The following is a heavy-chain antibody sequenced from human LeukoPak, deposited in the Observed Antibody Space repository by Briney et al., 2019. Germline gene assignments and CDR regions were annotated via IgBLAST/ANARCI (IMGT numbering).Heavy chain of an antibody. V-gene: IGHV3-30*03. CDR3: ARGLRIAVAGNIDY. D-gene: IGHD6-19*01. CDR2: VSSDGSID. J-gene: IGHJ4*02. CDR1: GFTFSSCR. Sequence: GGSLRLSCAASGFTFSSCRMNWVRQAPGKGLEWVAVVSSDGSIDYYADSVRGRFTVSRDNSKNTMYLQVNSLRAEDTAVYYCARGLRIAVAGNIDYWGQGTLVTVSS.